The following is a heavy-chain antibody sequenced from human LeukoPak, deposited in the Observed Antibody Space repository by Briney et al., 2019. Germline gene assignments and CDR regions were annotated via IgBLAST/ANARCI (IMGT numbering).Heavy chain of an antibody. V-gene: IGHV1-46*03. J-gene: IGHJ1*01. CDR1: ANTLINCY. CDR3: ARPPDCGGDCYKYLQQ. CDR2: INPTGDIT. D-gene: IGHD2-21*02. Sequence: ASVKVSCKASANTLINCYIHWVRQAPGQGLEWVGIINPTGDITNYAQKFQGRVTLTRDTSTSTVYMELSSLTSDDTAVSYCARPPDCGGDCYKYLQQWGQGTLVIVSS.